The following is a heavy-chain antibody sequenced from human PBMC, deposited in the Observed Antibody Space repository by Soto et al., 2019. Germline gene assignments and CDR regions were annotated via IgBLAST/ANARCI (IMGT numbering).Heavy chain of an antibody. CDR2: IRSKANSYAT. CDR3: TRHPRPRLVGATNRYGMDV. D-gene: IGHD1-26*01. CDR1: GFTFSGSA. Sequence: GGSLRLSCAASGFTFSGSAMHWVRQASGKGLEWVGRIRSKANSYATAYAASVKGRFTISRDDSKNTAYLQMNSLKTEDTAVYYCTRHPRPRLVGATNRYGMDVWGQGTTVTVSS. J-gene: IGHJ6*02. V-gene: IGHV3-73*01.